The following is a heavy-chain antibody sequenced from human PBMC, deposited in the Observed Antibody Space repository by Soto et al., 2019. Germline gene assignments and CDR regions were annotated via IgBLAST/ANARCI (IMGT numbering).Heavy chain of an antibody. CDR3: ASDRSPYSSSWYWFDP. CDR1: GGSISSSSYY. V-gene: IGHV4-39*07. J-gene: IGHJ5*02. D-gene: IGHD6-13*01. Sequence: TETLSLTCTVSGGSISSSSYYWGWIRQPPGKGLEWIGGINYSGSTYYNPSLKSRVTISVDTSKNQFSLKLSSVTAADTAVYYCASDRSPYSSSWYWFDPWGQGTLVTVSS. CDR2: INYSGST.